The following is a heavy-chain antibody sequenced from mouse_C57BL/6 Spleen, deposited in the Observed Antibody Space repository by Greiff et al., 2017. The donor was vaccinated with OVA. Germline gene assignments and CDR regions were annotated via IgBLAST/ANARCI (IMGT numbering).Heavy chain of an antibody. D-gene: IGHD6-1*01. CDR3: ARSSLTYLDY. V-gene: IGHV1-50*01. Sequence: QVQLQQPGAELVKPGASVKLSCKASGYTFTSYWMQWVKQRPGQGLEWIGEIDPSDSYTNYNQKFKGKATLTVDTSSSTAYMQLSSLTSEDSAVYYCARSSLTYLDYWGQGTTLTVSS. CDR2: IDPSDSYT. CDR1: GYTFTSYW. J-gene: IGHJ2*01.